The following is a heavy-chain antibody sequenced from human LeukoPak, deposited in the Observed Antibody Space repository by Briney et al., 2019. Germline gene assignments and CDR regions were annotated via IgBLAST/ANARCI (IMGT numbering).Heavy chain of an antibody. CDR2: ISSSSSYI. J-gene: IGHJ4*02. D-gene: IGHD2-8*01. CDR1: GFTFSSYS. Sequence: GGSLRLSCAASGFTFSSYSMNWVRQAPGKGLDWVSSISSSSSYIYYADSVKGRFTISRDNAKNPRYLQMNSLRAEDTAVYYCARVRKYCTNGVCTRYYFDYWGQGTLVTVSS. V-gene: IGHV3-21*01. CDR3: ARVRKYCTNGVCTRYYFDY.